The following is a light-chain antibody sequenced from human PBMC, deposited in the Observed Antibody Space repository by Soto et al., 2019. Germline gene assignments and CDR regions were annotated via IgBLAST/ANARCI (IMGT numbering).Light chain of an antibody. CDR2: EDN. Sequence: NFMLTQPHSVSESPGKTVTISCTRSSGSIASNYVQWYQQRPGSAPTTVIYEDNQRPSGVPDRFSGSIDSSSNSASLTISGLKTEDEADYSCQSYDSSNQVWGGGTKLTVL. J-gene: IGLJ2*01. CDR3: QSYDSSNQV. V-gene: IGLV6-57*03. CDR1: SGSIASNY.